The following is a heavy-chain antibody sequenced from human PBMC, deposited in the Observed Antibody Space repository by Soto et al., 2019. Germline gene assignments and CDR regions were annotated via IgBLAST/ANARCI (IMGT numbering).Heavy chain of an antibody. J-gene: IGHJ6*02. CDR2: IIPVFGTT. CDR1: GGTFSSYT. CDR3: ARGRIAAAGTGYYYSAMDV. V-gene: IGHV1-69*01. D-gene: IGHD6-25*01. Sequence: QVQLVQSGAEVKKPGSSVKVSCKAAGGTFSSYTISWVRQAPGQGLEWMGGIIPVFGTTNYAQKFQGRVTITADESTSTAYMGLTSLRSEDTAVFYCARGRIAAAGTGYYYSAMDVWGQGTTVTVSS.